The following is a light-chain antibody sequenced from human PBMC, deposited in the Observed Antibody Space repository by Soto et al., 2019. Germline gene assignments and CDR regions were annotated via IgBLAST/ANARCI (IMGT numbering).Light chain of an antibody. V-gene: IGKV2-30*02. Sequence: DVVMTQSPLSLPVTLGQPASISCRSSQSLVHSDGNTYLNWFQQRPGQSQRRLIYYVSNRDSAVPDRLSGSGSGTDFTLKISRVEAEDVGVYYCMQGTHWPLTFGQGTRVEIK. CDR1: QSLVHSDGNTY. J-gene: IGKJ1*01. CDR2: YVS. CDR3: MQGTHWPLT.